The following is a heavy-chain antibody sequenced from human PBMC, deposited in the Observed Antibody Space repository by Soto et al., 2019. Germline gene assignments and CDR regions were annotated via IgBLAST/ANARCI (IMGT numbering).Heavy chain of an antibody. V-gene: IGHV1-69*08. CDR2: IIPLHNTS. CDR1: GGAFTNYS. D-gene: IGHD1-20*01. Sequence: GASVKVSCKVSGGAFTNYSLKWVRHAPGQGLEWLGGIIPLHNTSNYSLKLLGRGSVTADISSNTVYMHLSGLTSDDTATYYCAIWSNWNPLYYRGMDVWGQGTTVTVSS. CDR3: AIWSNWNPLYYRGMDV. J-gene: IGHJ6*02.